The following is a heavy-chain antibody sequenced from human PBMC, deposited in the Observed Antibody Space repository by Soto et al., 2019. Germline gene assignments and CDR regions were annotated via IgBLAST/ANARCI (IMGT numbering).Heavy chain of an antibody. V-gene: IGHV1-8*01. CDR3: ARGPDCSGGSCYVWANIDY. D-gene: IGHD2-15*01. J-gene: IGHJ4*02. Sequence: ASVKVSFKASGYTFTSYDINWVRQATGQGLEWMGWMNPNSGNTGYAQKFQGRVTMTRNTSISTAYMELSSLRSEDTAVYYCARGPDCSGGSCYVWANIDYWGQGTLVTVSS. CDR2: MNPNSGNT. CDR1: GYTFTSYD.